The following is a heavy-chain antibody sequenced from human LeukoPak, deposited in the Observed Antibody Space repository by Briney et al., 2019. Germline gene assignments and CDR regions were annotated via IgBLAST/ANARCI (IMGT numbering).Heavy chain of an antibody. V-gene: IGHV3-48*03. CDR3: ARDAIRGYSYGYDYYYYMDV. Sequence: GGSLRLSCAASGFTFSSYEMNWVRQAPGKGLEWVSYITSSGSTTHYADSVKGRFTISRDNAKNSLYLQMNSLRAEDTAVYYCARDAIRGYSYGYDYYYYMDVWGKGTTVTVSS. CDR2: ITSSGSTT. CDR1: GFTFSSYE. J-gene: IGHJ6*03. D-gene: IGHD5-18*01.